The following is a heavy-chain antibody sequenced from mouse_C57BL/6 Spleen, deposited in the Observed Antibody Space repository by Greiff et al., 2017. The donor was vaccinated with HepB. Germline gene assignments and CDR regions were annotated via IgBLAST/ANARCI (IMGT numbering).Heavy chain of an antibody. CDR3: ARGALLRGNYFDY. CDR2: INPSSGYT. Sequence: VQLQQSGAELARPGASVKMSCKASGYTFTSYTMHWVKQRPGQGLEWIGYINPSSGYTKYNQKFKDKATLTADKSSSTAYMQRSSLASEDAAVYYWARGALLRGNYFDYWGQGTTLTVSS. D-gene: IGHD1-1*01. J-gene: IGHJ2*01. V-gene: IGHV1-4*01. CDR1: GYTFTSYT.